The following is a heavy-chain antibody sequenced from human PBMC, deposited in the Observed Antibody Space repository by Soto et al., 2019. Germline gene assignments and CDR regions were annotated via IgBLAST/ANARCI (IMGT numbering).Heavy chain of an antibody. J-gene: IGHJ4*02. D-gene: IGHD2-2*01. V-gene: IGHV3-48*03. CDR2: ISSSGSSI. CDR1: GFTFSSYE. CDR3: ARDFCPVPTCYEL. Sequence: GGSLRLSCAASGFTFSSYEMNWVRQAPGKGLEWVSYISSSGSSIYYADSVKGRFTIPRDNAETSLYLQMNSLRAEDTPLYYCARDFCPVPTCYELWGQGVVVTVSS.